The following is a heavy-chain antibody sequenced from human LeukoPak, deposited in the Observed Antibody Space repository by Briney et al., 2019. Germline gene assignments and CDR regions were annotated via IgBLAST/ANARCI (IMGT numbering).Heavy chain of an antibody. D-gene: IGHD2-2*03. CDR1: GFTFSSYS. V-gene: IGHV3-21*01. J-gene: IGHJ6*03. CDR3: ARDLGIVVVPAATGYYMDV. Sequence: GGSLRLSCAASGFTFSSYSMNWVRQAPGKGLEWVSSISSSSSYIYYADSVKGRFTISRDNAKNSLYLQMNSLRAEDTAVYYCARDLGIVVVPAATGYYMDVWGKGTTVAVSS. CDR2: ISSSSSYI.